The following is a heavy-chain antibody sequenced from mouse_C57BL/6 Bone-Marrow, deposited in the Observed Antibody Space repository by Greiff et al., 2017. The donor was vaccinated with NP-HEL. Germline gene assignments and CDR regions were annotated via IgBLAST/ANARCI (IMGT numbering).Heavy chain of an antibody. Sequence: EVQVVESGGGLVQPGGSLKLSCAASGFTFSDYYMYWVRQTPEKRLEWVAYISNGGGSTYYPDTVKGRFTISRDNAKNTLYLQMSRLKSEDTAMYYCARRGYYGNYYLWYFDVWGTGTTVTVSS. CDR3: ARRGYYGNYYLWYFDV. CDR1: GFTFSDYY. V-gene: IGHV5-12*01. CDR2: ISNGGGST. J-gene: IGHJ1*03. D-gene: IGHD2-1*01.